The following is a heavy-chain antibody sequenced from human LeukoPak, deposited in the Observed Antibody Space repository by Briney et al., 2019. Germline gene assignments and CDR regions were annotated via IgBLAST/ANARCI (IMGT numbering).Heavy chain of an antibody. CDR1: GGSISSGGYY. V-gene: IGHV4-30-2*01. CDR3: ARNPITMIAQTAFDI. J-gene: IGHJ3*02. Sequence: SETLSLTCTVSGGSISSGGYYWSWIRQPPGKGLEWIGYIYHSGSTYYNPSLKSRVTISVDRSKNQFSLKLSSVTAADTAVYYCARNPITMIAQTAFDIWGQGTMVTVSS. CDR2: IYHSGST. D-gene: IGHD3-22*01.